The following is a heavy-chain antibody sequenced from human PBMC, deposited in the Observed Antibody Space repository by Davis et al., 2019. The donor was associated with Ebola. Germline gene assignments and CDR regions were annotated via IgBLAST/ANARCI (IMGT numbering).Heavy chain of an antibody. CDR1: GFTFSSYA. V-gene: IGHV3-30-3*01. J-gene: IGHJ6*03. CDR2: ISYDGSNK. D-gene: IGHD2-2*01. CDR3: AREAGDIVVVPAAIPYYYYYMDV. Sequence: PGGSLRLSCAASGFTFSSYAMHWVRQAPGKGLEWVAVISYDGSNKYYADSVKGRFTISRDNSKNTLYLQMNSLRAEDTAVYYCAREAGDIVVVPAAIPYYYYYMDVWGKGTTVTVSS.